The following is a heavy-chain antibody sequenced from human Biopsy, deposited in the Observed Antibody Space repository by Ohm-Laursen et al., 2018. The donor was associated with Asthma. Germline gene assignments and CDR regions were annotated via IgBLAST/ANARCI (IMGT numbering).Heavy chain of an antibody. CDR2: INARCGST. V-gene: IGHV1-46*01. D-gene: IGHD1-26*01. J-gene: IGHJ4*02. CDR1: GYTLTSYY. CDR3: ARAGALIVGATMGY. Sequence: ASVKVSCKASGYTLTSYYMGGVRQAPWGWRELVGIINARCGSTSYAQKFQGRVTMTRDTSTSTVYMELSSLRSEDTAVYYCARAGALIVGATMGYWGQGTLVTVSS.